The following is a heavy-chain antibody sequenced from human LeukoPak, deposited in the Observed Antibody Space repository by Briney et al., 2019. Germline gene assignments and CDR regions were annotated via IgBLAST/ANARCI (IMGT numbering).Heavy chain of an antibody. V-gene: IGHV4-59*01. D-gene: IGHD3-3*01. Sequence: SETLSLTCTVSGGSISSYYWSWIRQPPGKGLEWIGYIYYSGSTNYNPSLKSRVTISVDTSKNQFSLKLSSVTAADTAVYYCARGLTPRSGSFDYWGQGTLVTVSS. J-gene: IGHJ4*02. CDR1: GGSISSYY. CDR2: IYYSGST. CDR3: ARGLTPRSGSFDY.